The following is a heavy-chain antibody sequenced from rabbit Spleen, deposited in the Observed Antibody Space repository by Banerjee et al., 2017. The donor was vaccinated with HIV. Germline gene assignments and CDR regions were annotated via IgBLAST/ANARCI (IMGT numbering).Heavy chain of an antibody. CDR1: GVSFSSNYY. CDR2: VAAGVSLTS. CDR3: ARDTSSSFSSYGMDL. V-gene: IGHV1S40*01. Sequence: QSLEESGGDLVKPGASLTLTCTASGVSFSSNYYMCWVRQPPGKGPEWIACVAAGVSLTSYYATWAKGRFTISKTSSTTVTLQMTSLTAADTATYFCARDTSSSFSSYGMDLWGQGTLVTVS. D-gene: IGHD1-1*01. J-gene: IGHJ6*01.